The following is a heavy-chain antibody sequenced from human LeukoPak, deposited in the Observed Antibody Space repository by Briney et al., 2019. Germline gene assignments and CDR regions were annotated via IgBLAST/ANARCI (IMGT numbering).Heavy chain of an antibody. J-gene: IGHJ3*02. CDR2: INPNSGGT. V-gene: IGHV1-2*02. CDR3: AADHDYYDSSGYHAFDI. D-gene: IGHD3-22*01. CDR1: GYTFTGYY. Sequence: ASVKVSCKASGYTFTGYYMHWVRQAPGQGLEWMGWINPNSGGTNYAQKFQERVTITRDMSTSTAYMELSSLRSEDTAVYYCAADHDYYDSSGYHAFDIWGQGTMVAVSS.